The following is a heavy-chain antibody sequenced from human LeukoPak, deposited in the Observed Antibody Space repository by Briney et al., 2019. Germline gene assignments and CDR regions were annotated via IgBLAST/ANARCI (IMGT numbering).Heavy chain of an antibody. D-gene: IGHD3-22*01. J-gene: IGHJ3*02. V-gene: IGHV4-38-2*02. Sequence: KPSETLSLTCTVSGYFISSGYYWGWIRQPPGKGLQWIGGIHHSGSTYYNPSLKSRVTISVDTSKNQFSLKLSSVTAADTAVYFCARGPYFYDSSGAFDIWGQGTMVTVSS. CDR1: GYFISSGYY. CDR3: ARGPYFYDSSGAFDI. CDR2: IHHSGST.